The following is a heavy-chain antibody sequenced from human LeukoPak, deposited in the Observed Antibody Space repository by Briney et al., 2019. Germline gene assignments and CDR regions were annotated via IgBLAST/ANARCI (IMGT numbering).Heavy chain of an antibody. CDR2: ISGSGGST. CDR1: GFTFSSYA. J-gene: IGHJ4*02. CDR3: AKSPVLRLLEWLQYYFDY. D-gene: IGHD3-3*01. V-gene: IGHV3-23*01. Sequence: PGGSLRLSCAASGFTFSSYAMSWVRQAPGKGLEWVSAISGSGGSTYYADSVKGRFTISRDNSKNTLYLQMNSLRAEDTAVYYCAKSPVLRLLEWLQYYFDYWGQGTLVTVSS.